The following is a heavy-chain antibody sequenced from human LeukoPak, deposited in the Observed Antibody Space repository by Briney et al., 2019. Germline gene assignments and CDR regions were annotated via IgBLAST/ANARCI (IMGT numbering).Heavy chain of an antibody. D-gene: IGHD6-13*01. CDR3: AKEYMAAAEYYFDY. CDR1: GFTFSSYA. Sequence: GGSLRLSCAASGFTFSSYAMIWVRQAPGKGLEWVSIISGSGDTTYYADSVKGRFTISRDNSKSTLYLQMNSLRAEDTAVYYCAKEYMAAAEYYFDYWGQGTLVTVSS. CDR2: ISGSGDTT. J-gene: IGHJ4*02. V-gene: IGHV3-23*01.